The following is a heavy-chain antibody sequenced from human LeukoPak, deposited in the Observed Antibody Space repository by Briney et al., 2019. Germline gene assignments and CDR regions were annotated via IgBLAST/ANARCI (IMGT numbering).Heavy chain of an antibody. CDR1: GFTFSSHW. D-gene: IGHD6-13*01. V-gene: IGHV3-7*05. Sequence: GSLRLSCAASGFTFSSHWMNWVRQAPGKGLEWVAKIKQDGSERYYVDSVKGRFTISRDNAKNSLYLQMNSLRAEDTAVYYCASGAGYSSSWSAFDIWGQGTMVTVSS. CDR3: ASGAGYSSSWSAFDI. J-gene: IGHJ3*02. CDR2: IKQDGSER.